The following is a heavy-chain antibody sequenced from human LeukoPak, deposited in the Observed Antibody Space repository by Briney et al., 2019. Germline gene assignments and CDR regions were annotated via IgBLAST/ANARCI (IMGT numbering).Heavy chain of an antibody. CDR2: IYYSGST. D-gene: IGHD3-3*01. CDR3: ARVSTRFLEWLYLDY. Sequence: SETLSLTCAVYGGSFSGYYWSWIRQPPGKGLEWIGYIYYSGSTNYNPSLKSRVTISVDTSKNQFSLKLSSVTAADTAVYYCARVSTRFLEWLYLDYWGQGTLVTVSS. J-gene: IGHJ4*02. V-gene: IGHV4-59*01. CDR1: GGSFSGYY.